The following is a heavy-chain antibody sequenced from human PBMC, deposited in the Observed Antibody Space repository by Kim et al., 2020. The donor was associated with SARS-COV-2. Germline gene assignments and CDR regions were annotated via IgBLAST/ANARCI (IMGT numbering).Heavy chain of an antibody. CDR2: IDPRDSYT. CDR3: ARVVPYSYSGPTYFGY. Sequence: GESLKISCSTSGYTFTRYWITWVRQMPGKGLEWMGRIDPRDSYTTYNPSFQAHVTFSVDRSITTAYLQWSSLKASDTAMYYCARVVPYSYSGPTYFGYWGQERLVAFSS. J-gene: IGHJ4*02. V-gene: IGHV5-10-1*01. D-gene: IGHD4-4*01. CDR1: GYTFTRYW.